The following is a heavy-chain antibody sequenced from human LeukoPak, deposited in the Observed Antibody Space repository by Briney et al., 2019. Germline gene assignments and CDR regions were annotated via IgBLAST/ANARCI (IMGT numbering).Heavy chain of an antibody. CDR3: TKDGRAKIVVVVAAKGRPYYFDY. J-gene: IGHJ4*02. D-gene: IGHD2-15*01. Sequence: KPGGSLRLSCAVSGFIFSNYDMNWVRQAPEKGLEWVSSISTSSSYIYYADSVKGRFTISRDNAKNSLYLQMNSLRAEDTAIYYCTKDGRAKIVVVVAAKGRPYYFDYWGQGALVTVSS. CDR1: GFIFSNYD. V-gene: IGHV3-21*04. CDR2: ISTSSSYI.